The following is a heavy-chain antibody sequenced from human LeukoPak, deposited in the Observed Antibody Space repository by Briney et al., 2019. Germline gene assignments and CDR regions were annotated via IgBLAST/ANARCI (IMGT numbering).Heavy chain of an antibody. CDR2: INHSGST. V-gene: IGHV4-34*01. J-gene: IGHJ3*02. CDR1: GGSFSGYY. D-gene: IGHD3-10*01. Sequence: SETLSLTCAVYGGSFSGYYWSWIRQPPGKGLEWIGEINHSGSTNYNPSLKSRVAISVDTSKNQFSLKLSSVTAADTAVYYCARVPIRFGLHDAFDIWGQGTMVTVSS. CDR3: ARVPIRFGLHDAFDI.